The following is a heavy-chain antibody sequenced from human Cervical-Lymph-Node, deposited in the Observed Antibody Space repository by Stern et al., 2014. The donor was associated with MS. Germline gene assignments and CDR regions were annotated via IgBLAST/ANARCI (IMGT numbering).Heavy chain of an antibody. CDR1: GFPFNSYN. D-gene: IGHD4-23*01. CDR3: AKDWIDYGGLYGMDV. J-gene: IGHJ6*02. V-gene: IGHV3-30*18. CDR2: ISDDGSNK. Sequence: QVQLVESGGGVVQPGRSLRLSCATSGFPFNSYNMHWVRQAPGKGLEWVALISDDGSNKYYADSVKGRFTLSRDDSRNTLYLQMSSLRPEDTAIYYCAKDWIDYGGLYGMDVWGQGTKVTVSS.